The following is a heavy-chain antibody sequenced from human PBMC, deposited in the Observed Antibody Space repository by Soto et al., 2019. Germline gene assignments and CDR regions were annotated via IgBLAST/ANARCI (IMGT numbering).Heavy chain of an antibody. J-gene: IGHJ4*02. D-gene: IGHD3-3*01. Sequence: ASVKVSWKVSGYTLTDLSMQWVRQAPGKGLEWMGGFDPEDGETIYAQKFQGRVTMTEDTATDTAYMELSSLRSEDTAVYYCATHRSGRFLEWLPEGSSGYWGQGTLVTVSS. V-gene: IGHV1-24*01. CDR1: GYTLTDLS. CDR2: FDPEDGET. CDR3: ATHRSGRFLEWLPEGSSGY.